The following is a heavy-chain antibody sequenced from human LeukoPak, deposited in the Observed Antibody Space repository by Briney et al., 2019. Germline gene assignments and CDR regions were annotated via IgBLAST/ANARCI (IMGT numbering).Heavy chain of an antibody. V-gene: IGHV3-66*02. J-gene: IGHJ4*02. CDR2: IYTGGST. Sequence: GGSLRLSCAASGFTVSSNYMSWVRQAPGKGLEWVSVIYTGGSTYYADSVKGRFTISRDNSKNTLYLQMNSLRAEDTAVYYCTRGNDNYDSSGRDWGQGTLVTVSS. CDR3: TRGNDNYDSSGRD. CDR1: GFTVSSNY. D-gene: IGHD3-22*01.